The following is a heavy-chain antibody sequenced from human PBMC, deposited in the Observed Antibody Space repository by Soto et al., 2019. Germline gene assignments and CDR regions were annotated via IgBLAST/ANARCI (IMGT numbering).Heavy chain of an antibody. J-gene: IGHJ6*03. CDR1: GGSFSGYY. D-gene: IGHD2-2*01. CDR2: INHSGST. CDR3: ARGRVVPAATYCYMDV. V-gene: IGHV4-34*01. Sequence: ETLSLTCAVYGGSFSGYYWSWIRQPPGKGLEWIGEINHSGSTNYNPSLKSRVTISVDTSKNQFSLKLSSVTAADTAVYYCARGRVVPAATYCYMDVWGKGTTVTVSS.